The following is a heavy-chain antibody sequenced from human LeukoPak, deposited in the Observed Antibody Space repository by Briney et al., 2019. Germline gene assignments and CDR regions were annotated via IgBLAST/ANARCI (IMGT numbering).Heavy chain of an antibody. Sequence: GRSLRLSCAASGFTFSSYAMHWVRQAPGKGLEWVAVISYDGSNKYYADSVKGRFTISRDNSKNTLYLQMNSLRAEDTAVYYCARVYSNYYYYYMDVWGKGTTVTVSS. CDR3: ARVYSNYYYYYMDV. J-gene: IGHJ6*03. CDR2: ISYDGSNK. V-gene: IGHV3-30-3*01. D-gene: IGHD4-11*01. CDR1: GFTFSSYA.